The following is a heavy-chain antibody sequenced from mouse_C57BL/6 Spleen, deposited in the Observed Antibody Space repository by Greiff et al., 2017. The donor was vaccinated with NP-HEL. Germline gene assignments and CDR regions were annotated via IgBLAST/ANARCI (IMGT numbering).Heavy chain of an antibody. D-gene: IGHD1-1*01. CDR2: IYPGDGDT. CDR1: GYAFSSSW. V-gene: IGHV1-82*01. CDR3: ARNYYGRGPFAY. Sequence: QVQLQQSGPELVKPGASVKISCKASGYAFSSSWMNWVKQRPGKGLEWIGRIYPGDGDTNYNGKFKGKATLTADKSSSTAYMQLSSLTSEDSAVYFCARNYYGRGPFAYWGQVTLVTVSA. J-gene: IGHJ3*01.